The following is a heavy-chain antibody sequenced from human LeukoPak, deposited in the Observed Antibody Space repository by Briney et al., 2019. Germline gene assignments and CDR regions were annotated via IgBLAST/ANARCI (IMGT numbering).Heavy chain of an antibody. CDR1: GYTFTGCY. V-gene: IGHV1-2*06. Sequence: ASVKVSCKASGYTFTGCYMHWVRQAPGQGLEWMGRINPNSGGTNYAQKFQGRVTMTRDTSISTAYMELSRLRSDDTAVYYCARDLRYCSGGSCYDENFDYWGQGTLVTVSS. CDR3: ARDLRYCSGGSCYDENFDY. CDR2: INPNSGGT. J-gene: IGHJ4*02. D-gene: IGHD2-15*01.